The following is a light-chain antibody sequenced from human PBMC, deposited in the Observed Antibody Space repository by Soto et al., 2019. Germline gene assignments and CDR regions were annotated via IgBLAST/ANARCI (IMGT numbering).Light chain of an antibody. Sequence: QSVLTQPASVSGSPGQSITTSCTGTSSDVGGYNYVSWYQQHPGKAPKLMIYEVSNRPSGVSNRFSGSKSGNTASLTISGLQAEDEADYYCSSYTSSSTRVFGGGTQLTVL. CDR2: EVS. V-gene: IGLV2-14*01. J-gene: IGLJ3*02. CDR1: SSDVGGYNY. CDR3: SSYTSSSTRV.